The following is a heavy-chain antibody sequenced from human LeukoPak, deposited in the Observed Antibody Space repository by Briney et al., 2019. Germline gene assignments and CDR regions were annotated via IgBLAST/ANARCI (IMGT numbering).Heavy chain of an antibody. CDR3: ARRAVAYYYYYYMDV. D-gene: IGHD6-19*01. CDR2: MNPNSGNT. Sequence: GASVKVSCKASGYTFTSYDINWVRQATGQGLEWMRWMNPNSGNTGYAQKFQGRVTITRNTSISTAYMDLSSLRSDDTAVYYCARRAVAYYYYYYMDVWGKGTTVTVSS. V-gene: IGHV1-8*01. J-gene: IGHJ6*03. CDR1: GYTFTSYD.